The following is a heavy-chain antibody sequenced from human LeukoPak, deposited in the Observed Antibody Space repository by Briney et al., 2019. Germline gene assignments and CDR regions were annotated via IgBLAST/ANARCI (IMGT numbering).Heavy chain of an antibody. CDR3: ARDPAPQGWFDS. CDR1: AFSLNAYN. CDR2: ISYTGTYI. J-gene: IGHJ5*01. V-gene: IGHV3-21*01. Sequence: GGSLRLSCAASAFSLNAYNMNWVRQAPGKGLEWVSSISYTGTYIYYADSVKGRFTISRDNAQNSLYLQMNSLRAEDTAVYHCARDPAPQGWFDSWGQGTLVTVSS.